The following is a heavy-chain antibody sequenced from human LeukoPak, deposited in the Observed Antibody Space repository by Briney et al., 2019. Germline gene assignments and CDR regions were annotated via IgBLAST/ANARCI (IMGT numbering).Heavy chain of an antibody. CDR1: GYSFTSYW. J-gene: IGHJ3*02. Sequence: GESLKISCKGSGYSFTSYWIGWVRQMPGKGLEWMGIIYPGDSDTRYSPSFQGQVTISADKSISTAYLQWSSLKASDTAMYHCARLTQMHHDAFDIWGQGTMVTVSS. CDR2: IYPGDSDT. V-gene: IGHV5-51*01. D-gene: IGHD5-24*01. CDR3: ARLTQMHHDAFDI.